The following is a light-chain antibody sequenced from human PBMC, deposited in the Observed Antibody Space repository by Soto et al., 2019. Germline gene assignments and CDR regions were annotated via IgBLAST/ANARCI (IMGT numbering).Light chain of an antibody. CDR2: AAS. V-gene: IGKV1-5*01. J-gene: IGKJ5*01. CDR3: QQLNSYPSIT. CDR1: QSISSW. Sequence: DIQMTQSPSTLSASVGERVTISCRATQSISSWLAWYQQKPGKAPKLLIYAASTLQSGVPSRFSGSGSGTDFTLTISSLQPEDFATYYCQQLNSYPSITFGQGTRLEIK.